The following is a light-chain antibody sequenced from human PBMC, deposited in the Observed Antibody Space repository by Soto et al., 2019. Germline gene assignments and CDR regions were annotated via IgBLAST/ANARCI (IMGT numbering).Light chain of an antibody. CDR3: LQDYNYPWT. Sequence: ATQMTQSPSSLSASVGDRVPISCRASQGISNYSAWYQQRPGKAPKLLIFGATTLQSGVPSRFSASGSGPDFTLTISSLQPEDFATYYCLQDYNYPWTFGQGTKVDIK. CDR2: GAT. CDR1: QGISNY. V-gene: IGKV1-6*01. J-gene: IGKJ1*01.